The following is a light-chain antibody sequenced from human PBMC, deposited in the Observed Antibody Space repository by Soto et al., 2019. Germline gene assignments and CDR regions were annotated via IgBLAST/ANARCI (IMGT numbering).Light chain of an antibody. CDR3: LQDFKYPRT. Sequence: AIQMTQSPSSLSASVGDRVTITFRASQDIRTELGWYQQKPGKAPRLLIYGTFSLQSGVPSRFSGSGSGTDFMLTISSLQPDDFATYYCLQDFKYPRTFGQGNKVEVK. CDR2: GTF. J-gene: IGKJ1*01. CDR1: QDIRTE. V-gene: IGKV1-6*01.